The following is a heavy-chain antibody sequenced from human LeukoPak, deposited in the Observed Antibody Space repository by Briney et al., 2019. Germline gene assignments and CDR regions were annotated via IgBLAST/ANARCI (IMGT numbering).Heavy chain of an antibody. CDR3: ARAALVGATLFD. CDR2: INHSGST. D-gene: IGHD1-26*01. Sequence: PSETLSLTCAVYGASFSGYYWSWIRQPPGNGLEWIGEINHSGSTNYNPSLKSRVTISVDTSKNQFFLKLTSVTTADTAVYYCARAALVGATLFDWGQGTLVTVSS. V-gene: IGHV4-34*01. CDR1: GASFSGYY. J-gene: IGHJ4*02.